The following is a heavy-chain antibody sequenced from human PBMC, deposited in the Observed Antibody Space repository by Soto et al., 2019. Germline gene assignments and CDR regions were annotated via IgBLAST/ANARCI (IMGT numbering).Heavy chain of an antibody. V-gene: IGHV3-11*06. J-gene: IGHJ4*02. CDR1: GFPFNDYY. Sequence: PGGSLRLSCATSGFPFNDYYMTWIRQAPGKGLEWLSHISTKSTFRNYADSVKGRFTISRDNTESSLFLQMNSLGVDDTAVYSCVRGGGGGLFEHWGQGVLVTVSS. CDR3: VRGGGGGLFEH. D-gene: IGHD2-21*01. CDR2: ISTKSTFR.